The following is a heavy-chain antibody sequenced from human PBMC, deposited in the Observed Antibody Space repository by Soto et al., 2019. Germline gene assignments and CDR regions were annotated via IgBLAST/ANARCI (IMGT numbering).Heavy chain of an antibody. CDR3: ARAAATTAAGYYYYGLDV. CDR1: GGSLSSGFYY. V-gene: IGHV4-30-4*01. D-gene: IGHD6-25*01. CDR2: FYHTGST. Sequence: SETLSLTCSVSGGSLSSGFYYWSWIRHPPGKGLEWIGYFYHTGSTYYNPSLKGRLTISKDMTKNQFSLNLMSVTAADTAVHYCARAAATTAAGYYYYGLDVWGQGTTVTVSS. J-gene: IGHJ6*02.